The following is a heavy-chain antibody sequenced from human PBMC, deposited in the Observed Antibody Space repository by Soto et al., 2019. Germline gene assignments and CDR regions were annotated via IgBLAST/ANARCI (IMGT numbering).Heavy chain of an antibody. V-gene: IGHV3-13*01. J-gene: IGHJ4*02. CDR1: GFTFSSYD. CDR3: AKGIAGGGNKVSLFDY. D-gene: IGHD6-13*01. CDR2: IGTAGDT. Sequence: HPGGSLRLSCAASGFTFSSYDMHWVRQATGKGLEWVSAIGTAGDTYYPGSVKGRFTISRENAKNSLYLQMNSLRVDDTAVYYCAKGIAGGGNKVSLFDYWGQGTLVTVSS.